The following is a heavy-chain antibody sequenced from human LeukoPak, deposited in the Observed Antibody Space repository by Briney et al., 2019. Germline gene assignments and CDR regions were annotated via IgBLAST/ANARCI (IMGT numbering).Heavy chain of an antibody. D-gene: IGHD3-10*01. Sequence: SETLSLTCTVSGGSISSGSYYWSWIRQPAGKGLEWIGRIYTSGSTNYNPSLKSRVTISVDTSKNQFSLKLSSVTAADTAVYYCARVRWFGDYYYYMDVWGKGTTVTISS. CDR3: ARVRWFGDYYYYMDV. CDR1: GGSISSGSYY. J-gene: IGHJ6*03. V-gene: IGHV4-61*02. CDR2: IYTSGST.